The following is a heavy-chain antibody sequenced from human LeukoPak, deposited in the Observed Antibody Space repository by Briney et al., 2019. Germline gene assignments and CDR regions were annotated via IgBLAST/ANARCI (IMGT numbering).Heavy chain of an antibody. V-gene: IGHV3-48*01. D-gene: IGHD3-22*01. CDR2: ISSSSSTI. Sequence: GGSLRLSCAASGFTFSSYSMTWVRQAPGKGLEWVSYISSSSSTIYYADSVKGRFTISRDNAKNSLYLQMNSLRAEDTAVYYCARELFRGYYDSSGYSDYWGQGTLVTVSS. CDR1: GFTFSSYS. J-gene: IGHJ4*02. CDR3: ARELFRGYYDSSGYSDY.